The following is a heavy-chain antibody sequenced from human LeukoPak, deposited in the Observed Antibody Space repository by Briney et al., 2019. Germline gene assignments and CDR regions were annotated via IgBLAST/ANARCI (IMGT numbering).Heavy chain of an antibody. CDR2: IYYSGST. CDR3: ARITVTSGYYYMDV. J-gene: IGHJ6*03. D-gene: IGHD4-17*01. V-gene: IGHV4-59*01. CDR1: GGSISSYY. Sequence: PSETLSLTCTVSGGSISSYYWSWIRQPPGKGLEWIGYIYYSGSTNYNPSLKSRVTISVDTSKNQFSLKLSSVTAADTAVYYCARITVTSGYYYMDVWGKGTTVTVSS.